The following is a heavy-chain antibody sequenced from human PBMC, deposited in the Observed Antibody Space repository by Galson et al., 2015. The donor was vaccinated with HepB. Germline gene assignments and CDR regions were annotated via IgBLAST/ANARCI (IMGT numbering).Heavy chain of an antibody. J-gene: IGHJ4*02. Sequence: SLRLSCAASGFTFSSYWMSWVRQAPGKGLEWVANIRQDGSEKYYVDSVKGRFTISRDNAKNSLYLQMNSLRAEDTAVYYCARGQRWYNILTGYLVFDNCVQRTLVTPSS. CDR3: ARGQRWYNILTGYLVFDN. V-gene: IGHV3-7*01. CDR1: GFTFSSYW. CDR2: IRQDGSEK. D-gene: IGHD3-9*01.